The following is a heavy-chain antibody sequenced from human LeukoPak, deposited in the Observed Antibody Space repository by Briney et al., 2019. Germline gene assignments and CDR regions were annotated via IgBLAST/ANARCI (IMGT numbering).Heavy chain of an antibody. CDR3: AREILAPGKTHDY. CDR1: GFTFSSYS. CDR2: ISTSSSYI. J-gene: IGHJ4*02. V-gene: IGHV3-21*01. Sequence: GGSLRLSCTASGFTFSSYSMNWVRQAPGKGLEWVSSISTSSSYIYYADSVKGRFTISRDNAKNTLFLQMSSLRAEDTAVYFCAREILAPGKTHDYWGQGTLVTVSS.